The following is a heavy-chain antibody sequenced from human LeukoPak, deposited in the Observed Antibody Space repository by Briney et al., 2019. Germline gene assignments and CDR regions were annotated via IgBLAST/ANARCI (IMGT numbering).Heavy chain of an antibody. J-gene: IGHJ3*02. CDR3: ARDSSGWFGAFDI. CDR1: GDSVSSNSAV. Sequence: SQTLSLTCAISGDSVSSNSAVWTWIRQSPTRGLEWLGRTYYRSKWYNDYAVSVKSRITINPDTSKNQFSLQLNSVTPEDTAVYYCARDSSGWFGAFDIWGQGTMVTVSS. V-gene: IGHV6-1*01. D-gene: IGHD6-19*01. CDR2: TYYRSKWYN.